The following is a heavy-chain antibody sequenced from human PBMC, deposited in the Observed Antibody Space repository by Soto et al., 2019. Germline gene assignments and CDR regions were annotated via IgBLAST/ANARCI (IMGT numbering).Heavy chain of an antibody. Sequence: GGSLRLSCRTSGFRFSSYGMHWVRQAPGKGPEWVAFISGDGCNTEYVDSVRGRFTVSRDNSRNTLFLQMDSLRPDDTAVYYCAHSREFLEWLLFPIRNNWFDPWGQGTLVTVSS. D-gene: IGHD3-3*01. V-gene: IGHV3-30*03. CDR3: AHSREFLEWLLFPIRNNWFDP. CDR2: ISGDGCNT. J-gene: IGHJ5*02. CDR1: GFRFSSYG.